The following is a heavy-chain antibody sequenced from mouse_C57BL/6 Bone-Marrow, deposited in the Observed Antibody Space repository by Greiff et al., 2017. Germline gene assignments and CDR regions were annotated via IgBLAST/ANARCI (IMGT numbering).Heavy chain of an antibody. Sequence: VQLKQSVAELVRPGASVKLSCTASGFYIKNTYMHWVKQRPEQGLEWIGRIDPANGNTKYAPKFQGKATITADTSSNTAYLQLSSLTSEDTAIYYCARDYYGSSSFAYWGQGTLVTVSA. J-gene: IGHJ3*01. CDR2: IDPANGNT. CDR3: ARDYYGSSSFAY. V-gene: IGHV14-3*01. CDR1: GFYIKNTY. D-gene: IGHD1-1*01.